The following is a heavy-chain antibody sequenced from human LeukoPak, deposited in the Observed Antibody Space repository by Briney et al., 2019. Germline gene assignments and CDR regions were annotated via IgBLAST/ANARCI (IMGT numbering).Heavy chain of an antibody. CDR3: ARVLEMATTIFDY. V-gene: IGHV1-18*01. Sequence: GASVKVSCKASGYTFARYGISWVRQAPGQGVEWMGWISASNDNTNYAQKLQGRVTMTTDTSTSTAYMELRSLRSDDTAVYYCARVLEMATTIFDYWGQGTLVTVSS. CDR1: GYTFARYG. CDR2: ISASNDNT. D-gene: IGHD5-24*01. J-gene: IGHJ4*02.